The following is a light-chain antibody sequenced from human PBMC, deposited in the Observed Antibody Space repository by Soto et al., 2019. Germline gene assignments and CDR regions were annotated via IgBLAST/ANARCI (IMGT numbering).Light chain of an antibody. V-gene: IGLV1-40*01. Sequence: QSVLTQSPSVSGAPGHRVTISCTGRTSNIGAGYDVYWYQQLPRTAPKLLMYGNRNRPSGVPERFSGSKSGTSASLAITGLQAEDEADYYCQSYDSSLSGAVFGGGTKLTVL. J-gene: IGLJ2*01. CDR1: TSNIGAGYD. CDR3: QSYDSSLSGAV. CDR2: GNR.